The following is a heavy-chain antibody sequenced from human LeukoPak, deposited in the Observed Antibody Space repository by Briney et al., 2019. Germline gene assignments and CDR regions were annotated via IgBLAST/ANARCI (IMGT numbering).Heavy chain of an antibody. CDR2: INQDGSEQ. CDR1: GFTFSSYW. V-gene: IGHV3-7*01. J-gene: IGHJ4*02. D-gene: IGHD1-26*01. Sequence: GGSLRLSCAASGFTFSSYWMSWVRQAPGKGLEWVANINQDGSEQYYVDSVKGRFTISRDNTKNSLYLQMNSLRAEDTAVYYCARPIGGSYSHDFDYWGQGTLVTVSS. CDR3: ARPIGGSYSHDFDY.